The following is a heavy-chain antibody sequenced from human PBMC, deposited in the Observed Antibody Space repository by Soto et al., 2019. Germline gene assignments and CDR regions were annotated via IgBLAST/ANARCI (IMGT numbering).Heavy chain of an antibody. Sequence: QVQLVQSGAEVKKPGASVKVSCKASGYTFTGYYMHWVRQAPGQGLEWMGWINPNSGGTNYAQKFQGWVTMTRDTSIRTAYMELSRLRSDDTAVYYCARDPYSSSPGDYYGMDVWGQGTTVTVSS. CDR1: GYTFTGYY. V-gene: IGHV1-2*04. CDR2: INPNSGGT. D-gene: IGHD6-6*01. J-gene: IGHJ6*02. CDR3: ARDPYSSSPGDYYGMDV.